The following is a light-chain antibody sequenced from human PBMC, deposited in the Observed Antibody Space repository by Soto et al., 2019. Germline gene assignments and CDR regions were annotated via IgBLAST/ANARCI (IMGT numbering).Light chain of an antibody. J-gene: IGKJ4*01. V-gene: IGKV1-39*01. CDR2: AAS. Sequence: DIQMTQSPSSLSASAGDRVTITCRASQTVYHYLNWYQQKPGKAPKLLIYAASSLQSGVPSRFTGSGSGTDFTLTIGSLQPEDFASYFCQQSSTAPLTFGGGTKVEIK. CDR1: QTVYHY. CDR3: QQSSTAPLT.